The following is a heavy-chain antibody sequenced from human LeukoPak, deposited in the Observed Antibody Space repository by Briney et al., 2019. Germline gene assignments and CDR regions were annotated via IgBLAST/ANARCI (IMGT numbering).Heavy chain of an antibody. J-gene: IGHJ4*02. V-gene: IGHV1-46*01. CDR3: ARDASIAVAGVPDY. Sequence: ASVKVSCKASGYTFTSYYMHWVGQAPGQGREWMGIITPSGGSTTYAQKFQGRVTMTRDTSTSTVYMELSSLRSEDTPVYYCARDASIAVAGVPDYWGQGTLVTVSS. CDR1: GYTFTSYY. CDR2: ITPSGGST. D-gene: IGHD6-19*01.